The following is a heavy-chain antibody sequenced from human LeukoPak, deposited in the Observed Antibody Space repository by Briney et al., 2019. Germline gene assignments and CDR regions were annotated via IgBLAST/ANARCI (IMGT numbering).Heavy chain of an antibody. CDR3: ARGSTVTTLLGAFDI. J-gene: IGHJ3*02. D-gene: IGHD4-17*01. Sequence: PGGSLRLSCAASGFTFSSYAMHWVRQAPGKGLEWVAVISYDGSNKYYAGSVKGRFTISRDNSKNTLYLQMNSLRAEDTAVYYCARGSTVTTLLGAFDIWGQGTMVTVSS. V-gene: IGHV3-30-3*01. CDR2: ISYDGSNK. CDR1: GFTFSSYA.